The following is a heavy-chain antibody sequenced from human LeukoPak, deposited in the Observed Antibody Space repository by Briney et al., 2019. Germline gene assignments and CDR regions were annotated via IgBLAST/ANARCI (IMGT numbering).Heavy chain of an antibody. D-gene: IGHD3-22*01. V-gene: IGHV4-4*07. Sequence: SETLSLTCTVSGGSISTYYWSWIRQPAGKGLEWIGRIYTSGSTNYNPSLKSRVTISVDTSKNQFSLKLSSVTAADTAVYYCARAFYDSSGLNPFQHWGQGTLVTVSS. CDR1: GGSISTYY. J-gene: IGHJ1*01. CDR3: ARAFYDSSGLNPFQH. CDR2: IYTSGST.